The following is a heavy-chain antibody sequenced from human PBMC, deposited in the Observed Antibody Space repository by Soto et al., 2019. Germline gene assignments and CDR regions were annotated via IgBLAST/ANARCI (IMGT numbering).Heavy chain of an antibody. CDR3: ARGITAAGCFDF. Sequence: QVQLVESGGGLVRPGGSLRLSCAASGFTFSDYYMSWIRQAPGKGLEWVSYIGGSGSTIFYADSVSDRFTVSRDNAENSLYLQMTSLRAEDTAVYNCARGITAAGCFDFWGQGTLVSVSS. V-gene: IGHV3-11*01. D-gene: IGHD6-13*01. CDR1: GFTFSDYY. J-gene: IGHJ4*02. CDR2: IGGSGSTI.